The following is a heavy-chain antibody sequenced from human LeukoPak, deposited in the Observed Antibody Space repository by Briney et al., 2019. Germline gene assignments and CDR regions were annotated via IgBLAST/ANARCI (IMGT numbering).Heavy chain of an antibody. CDR1: GFTVNSNY. V-gene: IGHV3-53*01. J-gene: IGHJ3*02. CDR2: IYSGGGT. Sequence: EGSLRLSCAASGFTVNSNYMSWVRQAPGKGLEWVSIIYSGGGTYYADSVKGRFTVSRDNSKNTLYLQMISLRAEDTAVYYCARGGVGSSTRCYTCRAFDMWGQGTRVTVSS. CDR3: ARGGVGSSTRCYTCRAFDM. D-gene: IGHD2-2*02.